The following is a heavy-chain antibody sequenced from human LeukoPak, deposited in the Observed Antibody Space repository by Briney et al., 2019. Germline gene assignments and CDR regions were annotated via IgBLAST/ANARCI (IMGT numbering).Heavy chain of an antibody. CDR1: GFTFSSYA. V-gene: IGHV3-23*01. J-gene: IGHJ6*02. Sequence: PGGSLRLSCAASGFTFSSYAMSWVRQAPGKGLEWVSAISGSGGSTYYADSVKGRFTISRDNSKNTLYLQMDSLRAEDTAVYYCAKGGNSYYGMDVWGQGTTVTVSS. CDR3: AKGGNSYYGMDV. D-gene: IGHD2-15*01. CDR2: ISGSGGST.